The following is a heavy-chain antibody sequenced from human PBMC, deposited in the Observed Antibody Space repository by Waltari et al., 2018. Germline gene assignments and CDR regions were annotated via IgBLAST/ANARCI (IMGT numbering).Heavy chain of an antibody. CDR2: IHHSGST. V-gene: IGHV4-4*02. D-gene: IGHD3-22*01. CDR3: ARGYYDSSF. CDR1: GASISSDNW. J-gene: IGHJ4*02. Sequence: QVQLQVSGPGLVKPSGTLSLTCGVSGASISSDNWWIWVRQPPGKGLEWIGEIHHSGSTNYNPSLKSRVTISLDKSKSQFSLRLTSVTAADTAVYYCARGYYDSSFWGQGTLVTVSS.